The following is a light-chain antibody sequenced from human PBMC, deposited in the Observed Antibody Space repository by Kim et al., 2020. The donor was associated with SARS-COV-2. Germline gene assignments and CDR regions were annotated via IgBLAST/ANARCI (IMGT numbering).Light chain of an antibody. V-gene: IGKV1-5*03. CDR3: QQYNSYSHT. J-gene: IGKJ2*01. CDR1: QSISSW. Sequence: SASVGDRSTCTCRASQSISSWLAWYQQKPGKAPKLLIYKASSLESGVPSRFSGSGSCTEITLTISSLPPDYFATYYCQQYNSYSHTFGQGTKLEI. CDR2: KAS.